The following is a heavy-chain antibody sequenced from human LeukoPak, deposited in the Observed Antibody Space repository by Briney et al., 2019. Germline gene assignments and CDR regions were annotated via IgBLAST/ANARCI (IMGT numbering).Heavy chain of an antibody. J-gene: IGHJ1*01. D-gene: IGHD3-10*01. Sequence: GGSLRLSCAASGFRFSSYDMHWVRQAPGKGLEWVAAISSDGSKKYYVDSVKGRLTISRDNSKNTLYLQMNSLRPEDTAMFYCAKAPTPYGSGSYSPDWGQGTLVTVSS. CDR3: AKAPTPYGSGSYSPD. CDR1: GFRFSSYD. V-gene: IGHV3-30*18. CDR2: ISSDGSKK.